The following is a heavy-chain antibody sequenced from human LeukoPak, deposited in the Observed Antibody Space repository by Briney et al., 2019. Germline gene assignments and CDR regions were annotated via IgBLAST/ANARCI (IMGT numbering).Heavy chain of an antibody. Sequence: QSGGSLRLSCAASRFTFSSSNMNWVRQAPGKGLEWVSHISSSSSYTNYADSVKGRFTISRDNAKNSLYLQMNSLRAEDTAVYYCARARYAAPVDYWGQGTLVTVSS. V-gene: IGHV3-48*04. D-gene: IGHD2-2*01. CDR3: ARARYAAPVDY. CDR1: RFTFSSSN. J-gene: IGHJ4*02. CDR2: ISSSSSYT.